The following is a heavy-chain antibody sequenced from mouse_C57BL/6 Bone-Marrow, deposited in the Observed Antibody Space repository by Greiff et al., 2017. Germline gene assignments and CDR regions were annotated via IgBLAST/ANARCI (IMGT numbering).Heavy chain of an antibody. CDR3: TYYDYDGAWFAY. CDR1: GFTFSNYW. CDR2: IRLKSDNYAT. D-gene: IGHD2-4*01. Sequence: EVQGVESEGGLVQPGGSMKLSCVASGFTFSNYWMNWVRQSPEKGLEWVAQIRLKSDNYATHYAESVKGRFTISRDDSKSSVYLQMNNLRAEDTGIYYCTYYDYDGAWFAYWGQGTLVTVSA. J-gene: IGHJ3*01. V-gene: IGHV6-3*01.